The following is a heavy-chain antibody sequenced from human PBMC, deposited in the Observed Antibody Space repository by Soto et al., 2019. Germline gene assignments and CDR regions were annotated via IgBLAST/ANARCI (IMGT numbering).Heavy chain of an antibody. CDR2: ISGSGGST. Sequence: PGGSLRLSCAASGFTFNSYAMSWVRQAPGKGLEWVSAISGSGGSTYYADSVKGRFTISRDNSKNTLYLQMNSLRAEDTAVYYCAKDLDIVVVVAAPSYFDYWGQGTLVTVSS. D-gene: IGHD2-15*01. CDR3: AKDLDIVVVVAAPSYFDY. V-gene: IGHV3-23*01. CDR1: GFTFNSYA. J-gene: IGHJ4*02.